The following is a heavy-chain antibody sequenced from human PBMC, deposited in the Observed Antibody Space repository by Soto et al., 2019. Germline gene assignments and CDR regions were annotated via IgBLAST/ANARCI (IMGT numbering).Heavy chain of an antibody. CDR2: IYYTGST. J-gene: IGHJ4*02. CDR3: AREYSNSPEAFDY. Sequence: SLTCTVSGGSVNSDAYYWSWIRQPPGKGLEWIGYIYYTGSTNYNPSLESRVAISLDTSRNQFSLKLSSVTAADTAVFYCAREYSNSPEAFDYWGQGALVTVSS. V-gene: IGHV4-61*08. CDR1: GGSVNSDAYY. D-gene: IGHD1-26*01.